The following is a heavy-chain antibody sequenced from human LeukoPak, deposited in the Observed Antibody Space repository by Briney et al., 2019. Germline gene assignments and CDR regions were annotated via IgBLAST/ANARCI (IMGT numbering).Heavy chain of an antibody. Sequence: SETLSLTCTVSGASISSGSHYYNWIRQHPGKGLEWIGYIHYTGGTPYNPSLKSRVTMSMETSMNQLSLKLSSLTAADTAVYYCAASSGVTLGRFWGQGTLVTVSS. D-gene: IGHD4/OR15-4a*01. CDR1: GASISSGSHY. V-gene: IGHV4-31*03. CDR2: IHYTGGT. CDR3: AASSGVTLGRF. J-gene: IGHJ4*02.